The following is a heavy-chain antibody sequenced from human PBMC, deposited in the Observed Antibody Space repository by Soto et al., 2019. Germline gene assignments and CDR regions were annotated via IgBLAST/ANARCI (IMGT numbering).Heavy chain of an antibody. CDR1: GYTFSTYG. V-gene: IGHV1-18*01. J-gene: IGHJ6*04. Sequence: QVQLVQSGAEGKKPGASVKVSCKASGYTFSTYGISWVRQAPGQGFEWMGWINGYNGNTNYAPKLQGRITMTTDTSTTTDYMELRSLRSDDTAVYYCARMGAVPYYFYGMDVWGIGTTVTVSS. CDR3: ARMGAVPYYFYGMDV. D-gene: IGHD3-16*01. CDR2: INGYNGNT.